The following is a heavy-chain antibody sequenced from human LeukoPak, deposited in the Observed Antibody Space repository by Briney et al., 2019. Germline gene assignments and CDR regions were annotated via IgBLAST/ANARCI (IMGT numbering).Heavy chain of an antibody. CDR3: ARHGGYCSSTSYLMHYFDY. CDR1: GGSISSYY. J-gene: IGHJ4*02. Sequence: PSETLSLTCTVSGGSISSYYWSWIRQPPGKGLEWIGYIYTSGSTNYNPSLKSRVTISVDTSKNQFSLKLSSVTAADTAVYYCARHGGYCSSTSYLMHYFDYWGQGTLVTVSS. CDR2: IYTSGST. V-gene: IGHV4-4*09. D-gene: IGHD2-2*01.